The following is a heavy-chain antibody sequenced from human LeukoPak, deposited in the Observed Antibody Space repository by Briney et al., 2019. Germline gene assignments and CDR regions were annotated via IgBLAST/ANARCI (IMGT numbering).Heavy chain of an antibody. CDR2: IKQGGSEK. CDR1: GFTFSSYW. CDR3: ARGSPLMAVAGSYVY. J-gene: IGHJ4*02. D-gene: IGHD6-19*01. Sequence: GGSLRLSCAASGFTFSSYWMSWVRQAPGKGLEWMANIKQGGSEKYYADSVKGRFNISRDNAKNSLFLQMNSLRAEDTAVYYCARGSPLMAVAGSYVYWGQGALVTVSS. V-gene: IGHV3-7*01.